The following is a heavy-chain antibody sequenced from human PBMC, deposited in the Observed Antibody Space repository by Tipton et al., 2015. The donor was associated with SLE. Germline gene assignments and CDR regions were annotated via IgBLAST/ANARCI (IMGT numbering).Heavy chain of an antibody. V-gene: IGHV4-59*01. CDR2: IYYSGST. D-gene: IGHD3-22*01. Sequence: TLSLTCTVSGGSIGSYYWSWIRQPPGKGLEWIGYIYYSGSTNYNPSLKSRVTISVDTSKNQFSLKLSSVTAADTAVYYCASWEDHYDSSGGAFDIWGQGTMVTVSS. CDR3: ASWEDHYDSSGGAFDI. CDR1: GGSIGSYY. J-gene: IGHJ3*02.